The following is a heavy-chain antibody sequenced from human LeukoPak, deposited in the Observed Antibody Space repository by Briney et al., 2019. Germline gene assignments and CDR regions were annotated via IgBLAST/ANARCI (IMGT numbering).Heavy chain of an antibody. D-gene: IGHD3-9*01. CDR2: INWIGGST. Sequence: PGGSLRLSCAASGFTFDDYGMSWVRQAPGKGLEWVSGINWIGGSTGYADSVKDRFTISRDNAKNSLYLQMNSLRAEDTALYYCARGGHFDWLDYAFDIWGQGTMVTVSS. J-gene: IGHJ3*02. CDR1: GFTFDDYG. V-gene: IGHV3-20*04. CDR3: ARGGHFDWLDYAFDI.